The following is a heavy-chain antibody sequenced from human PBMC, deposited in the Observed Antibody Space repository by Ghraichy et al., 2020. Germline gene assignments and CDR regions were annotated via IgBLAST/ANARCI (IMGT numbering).Heavy chain of an antibody. CDR1: AGSISSYS. D-gene: IGHD2-15*01. J-gene: IGHJ6*02. CDR3: ARVACGGGSCYPGGFYFGMDV. CDR2: IFYSGTT. Sequence: SETLSLTCTVSAGSISSYSWSWIRQSPGKGLEWIGYIFYSGTTTYNPSLKSRVTMSVDTSTNQLSLTLTSVTAADTAVYYCARVACGGGSCYPGGFYFGMDVWGQGTTITGSS. V-gene: IGHV4-59*01.